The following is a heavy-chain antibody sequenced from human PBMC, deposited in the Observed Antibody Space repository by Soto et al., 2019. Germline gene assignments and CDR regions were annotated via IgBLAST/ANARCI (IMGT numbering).Heavy chain of an antibody. CDR3: VRETSYHFDI. CDR1: GFTFSGYY. D-gene: IGHD2-2*01. V-gene: IGHV3-11*05. J-gene: IGHJ4*02. CDR2: ISSSGDRT. Sequence: QVQLVESGGGLVKPGGSLRLSCAASGFTFSGYYMSWIRQAPGKGLECISYISSSGDRTKYADSVKGRFTISRDNAKKSLSLQMTSLGAEDTGVYYSVRETSYHFDIWGQGALVTGSS.